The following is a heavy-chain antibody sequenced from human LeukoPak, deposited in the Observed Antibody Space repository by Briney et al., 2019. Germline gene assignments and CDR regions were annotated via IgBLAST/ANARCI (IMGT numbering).Heavy chain of an antibody. V-gene: IGHV4-39*07. CDR2: FYYTRST. Sequence: SETLSLTCTVSGGSISSSSYYWGWIHQPPGKGLEWIGIFYYTRSTYYNPSVKSRVTISVDTSKKQFSLKLSSVTAADTAVYYCARSGRNTVTTAAFDIWGQGTMVTVSS. J-gene: IGHJ3*02. CDR3: ARSGRNTVTTAAFDI. CDR1: GGSISSSSYY. D-gene: IGHD4-11*01.